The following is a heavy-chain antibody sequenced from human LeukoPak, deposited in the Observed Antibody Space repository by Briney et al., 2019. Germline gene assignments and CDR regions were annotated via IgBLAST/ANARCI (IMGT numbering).Heavy chain of an antibody. CDR2: IISSSNTM. J-gene: IGHJ6*04. V-gene: IGHV3-48*01. Sequence: AGGSLRLSCAVSGFTFSTHSMNWVRQAPGKGLEWVSYIISSSNTMYYADSVKGRFTISRDNAKNSLYLQMNSLRAEDTAVYYCARAVGHGSGSPRMDVWGKGTTVTVSS. CDR1: GFTFSTHS. CDR3: ARAVGHGSGSPRMDV. D-gene: IGHD3-10*01.